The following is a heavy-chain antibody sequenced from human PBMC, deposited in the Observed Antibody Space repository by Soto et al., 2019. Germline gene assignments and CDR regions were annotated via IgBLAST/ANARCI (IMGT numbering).Heavy chain of an antibody. D-gene: IGHD6-13*01. V-gene: IGHV4-34*01. Sequence: PSETLSLTCAVYGGSFSGYYWSWIRQPPGKGLEWIGEINHSGSTNYNPSLKSRVTISVDTSKNQFSLKLSSVTAADTAVYYWARCDDIAAVGDYWGQGTLVTVSS. CDR1: GGSFSGYY. CDR3: ARCDDIAAVGDY. J-gene: IGHJ4*02. CDR2: INHSGST.